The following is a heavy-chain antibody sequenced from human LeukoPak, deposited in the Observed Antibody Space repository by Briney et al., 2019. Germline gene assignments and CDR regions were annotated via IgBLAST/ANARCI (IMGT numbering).Heavy chain of an antibody. CDR3: ARVGDPSAFDI. CDR1: GGSISSYY. J-gene: IGHJ3*02. V-gene: IGHV4-59*12. D-gene: IGHD3-3*01. CDR2: IYYSGST. Sequence: SETLSLTCTVSGGSISSYYWSWIRQPPGKGLEWIGYIYYSGSTNYNPSLKSRVTMSVDTSKNQFSLKLSSVTAADTAVYYCARVGDPSAFDIWGQGTMVTVSS.